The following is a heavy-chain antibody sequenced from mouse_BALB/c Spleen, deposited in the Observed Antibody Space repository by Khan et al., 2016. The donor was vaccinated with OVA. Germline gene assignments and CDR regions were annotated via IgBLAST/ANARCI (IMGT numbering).Heavy chain of an antibody. Sequence: QVQLQQPGAELARPGASVKLSCKASGYTFTDYYINWVKQRTGQGLEWIGEISPGSGDTYYNEKFKGKATLTADKSSSTAYMQLSSLTSEASAVYFCARRNYFGYTFAYWVQGTLVTVSA. V-gene: IGHV1-77*01. J-gene: IGHJ3*01. CDR3: ARRNYFGYTFAY. CDR2: ISPGSGDT. D-gene: IGHD1-2*01. CDR1: GYTFTDYY.